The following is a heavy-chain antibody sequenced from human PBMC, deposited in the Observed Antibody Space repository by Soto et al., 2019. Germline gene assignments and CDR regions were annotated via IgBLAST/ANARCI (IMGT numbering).Heavy chain of an antibody. CDR3: ARGDQNIVLMVYASNWFDP. CDR1: AVTFTSYD. V-gene: IGHV1-8*01. Sequence: KVSCKAPAVTFTSYDINWVRQATGQGLEWMGWMNPNSGNTGYAQKFQGRVTMTRNTSISTAYMELSSLRSEDTAVYYCARGDQNIVLMVYASNWFDPWGQGTLVTVSS. J-gene: IGHJ5*02. CDR2: MNPNSGNT. D-gene: IGHD2-8*01.